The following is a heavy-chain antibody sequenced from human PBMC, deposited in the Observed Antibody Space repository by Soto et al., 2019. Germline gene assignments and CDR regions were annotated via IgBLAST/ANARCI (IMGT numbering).Heavy chain of an antibody. J-gene: IGHJ4*02. Sequence: EVQMVESGGGLVHPGGSVRLSCAASGFPFSSYWMSWVRQAPGKGLEWVANIKRDGSDKYYVDSVKGRFTISRDNAKNSLYLQMSSLRAEDTAVYYCARGSPTPEDFWGQGTLVTVSS. CDR1: GFPFSSYW. V-gene: IGHV3-7*01. CDR2: IKRDGSDK. CDR3: ARGSPTPEDF.